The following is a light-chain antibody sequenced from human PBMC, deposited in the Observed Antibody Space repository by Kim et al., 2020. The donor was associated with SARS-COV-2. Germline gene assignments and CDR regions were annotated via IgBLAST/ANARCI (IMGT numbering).Light chain of an antibody. V-gene: IGKV3D-7*01. J-gene: IGKJ2*01. CDR2: GAS. CDR1: QSVSSRF. CDR3: QQDYNLPMYT. Sequence: PGQRVPLSCRAGQSVSSRFLTWYQQKPGQAPRLLIYGASTRATGIPARFSGSGSGTDFTLTISSLQPEDFAVYYCQQDYNLPMYTFGQGTKLEI.